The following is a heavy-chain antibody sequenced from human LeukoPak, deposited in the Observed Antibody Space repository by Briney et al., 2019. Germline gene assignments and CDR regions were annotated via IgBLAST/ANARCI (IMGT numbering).Heavy chain of an antibody. D-gene: IGHD3-9*01. Sequence: SETLSLTCTVSGGSISNSGYYWGWIRQPPGKGLEWIGSIYYSGSTYYNPSLKSRVTISVDTSKNQFSLKLSSVTAADTAVYYCARGSRGLRYFDWFDYWGQGTLVTVSS. CDR2: IYYSGST. CDR1: GGSISNSGYY. J-gene: IGHJ4*02. V-gene: IGHV4-39*07. CDR3: ARGSRGLRYFDWFDY.